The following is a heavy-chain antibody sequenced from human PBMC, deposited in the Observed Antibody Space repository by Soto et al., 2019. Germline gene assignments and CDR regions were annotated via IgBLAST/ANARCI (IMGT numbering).Heavy chain of an antibody. V-gene: IGHV3-23*01. CDR2: INGRGDVI. Sequence: EVQLLESGGGLVQPGGSLRLSCAASGFTFSTYAMSWVRQAPGKGLEWVSAINGRGDVIYYADSVKGRFTISRDNSKNPLYLQMNSLRADDTAIYFCAKRPDFLTGDWGQGTLVTVSS. J-gene: IGHJ4*02. CDR1: GFTFSTYA. CDR3: AKRPDFLTGD. D-gene: IGHD3-9*01.